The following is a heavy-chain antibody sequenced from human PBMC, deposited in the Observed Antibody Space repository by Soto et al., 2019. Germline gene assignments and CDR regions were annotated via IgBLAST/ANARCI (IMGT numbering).Heavy chain of an antibody. Sequence: SETLSLTCAVSGGSFRGYNWNWIRQSPGKGLEWIGEINHGGTTNYNPSLKSRVTMSVDKSRNQFSLKLTSVTAADTAVYYCAIVVVPAPIWGYNYFDPWGRGTRVTVPQ. CDR2: INHGGTT. CDR3: AIVVVPAPIWGYNYFDP. D-gene: IGHD2-2*01. V-gene: IGHV4-34*01. CDR1: GGSFRGYN. J-gene: IGHJ5*02.